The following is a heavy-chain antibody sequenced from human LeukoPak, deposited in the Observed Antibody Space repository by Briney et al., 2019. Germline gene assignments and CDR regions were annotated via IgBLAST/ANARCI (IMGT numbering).Heavy chain of an antibody. Sequence: PSETLSLTCTVSGGSISSGSYYWGWIRQPPGKGLEWIGSIYYTESTYYNPSLKSRVTISVDTSKNQFSLKLTSVTAADTAVYYCARASGTGTGYMDVWGTGTTVTVSS. CDR3: ARASGTGTGYMDV. D-gene: IGHD3-10*01. J-gene: IGHJ6*03. V-gene: IGHV4-39*07. CDR2: IYYTEST. CDR1: GGSISSGSYY.